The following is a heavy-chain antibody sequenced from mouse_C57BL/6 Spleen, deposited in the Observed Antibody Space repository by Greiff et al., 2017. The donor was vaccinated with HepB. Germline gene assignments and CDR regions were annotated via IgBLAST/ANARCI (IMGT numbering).Heavy chain of an antibody. Sequence: VQLQQSGPELVKPGASVKISCKASGYSFTGYYMNWVKQSPEKSLEWIGEINPSTGGTTYNQKFKAKATLTVDKSSSTAYMQLKSLTSEDSAVYYCARNYGSSFYWYFDVWGTGTTVTVSS. J-gene: IGHJ1*03. V-gene: IGHV1-42*01. CDR2: INPSTGGT. D-gene: IGHD1-1*01. CDR3: ARNYGSSFYWYFDV. CDR1: GYSFTGYY.